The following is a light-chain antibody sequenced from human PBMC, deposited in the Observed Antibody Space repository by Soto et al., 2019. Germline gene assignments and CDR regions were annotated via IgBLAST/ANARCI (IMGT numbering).Light chain of an antibody. CDR3: QQSYSTPIT. CDR1: QSVNTY. J-gene: IGKJ5*01. CDR2: AAS. Sequence: DIQMTQSPSSLSASLGDRVTITCRASQSVNTYLHWYQQKAGQAPKLLIYAASNLQSGVPSRFSGRGSGTDFTLTISSLQPEDFATYYCQQSYSTPITFGQGTRLEIK. V-gene: IGKV1-39*01.